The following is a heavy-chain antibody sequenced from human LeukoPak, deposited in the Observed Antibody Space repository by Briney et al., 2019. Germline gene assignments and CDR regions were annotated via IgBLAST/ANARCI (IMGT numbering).Heavy chain of an antibody. Sequence: GGSLRLSCAASGFTLSSSAMNWVRQAPGKGLEWVSSINNVASHIYYAGSVRGRFTISRDNAKNSVYLQMNSLRAEDTAVYYCTRDATYYLRYGYFDYWGQGTLVTVSS. V-gene: IGHV3-21*01. CDR2: INNVASHI. D-gene: IGHD2/OR15-2a*01. CDR1: GFTLSSSA. J-gene: IGHJ4*02. CDR3: TRDATYYLRYGYFDY.